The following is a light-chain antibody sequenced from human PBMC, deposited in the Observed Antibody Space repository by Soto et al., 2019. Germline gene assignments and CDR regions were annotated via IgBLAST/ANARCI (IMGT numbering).Light chain of an antibody. Sequence: DIRMTQSPSSLSASVGGRVTITCRASQSISSYLNWYQQKPGKAPKLLIYAASSLQSGAPSRFSGSGSGTDFTLTISSLQPEDFATYYCQQSYSTPLTFGGGTKVDIK. CDR3: QQSYSTPLT. V-gene: IGKV1-39*01. CDR1: QSISSY. CDR2: AAS. J-gene: IGKJ4*01.